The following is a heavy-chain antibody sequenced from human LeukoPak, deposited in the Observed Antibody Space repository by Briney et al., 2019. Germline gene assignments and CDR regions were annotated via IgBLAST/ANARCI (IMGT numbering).Heavy chain of an antibody. D-gene: IGHD5-12*01. J-gene: IGHJ4*02. Sequence: EASETLSLTCTVSGVSISSSSYYWGWIRQPPGKGLEWIGHIYYSGSTNYNPSLKSRVTISVDTSKTQFSLKLSSVTAADTAVYYCARGYSGYNYVYWGQGALVTVSS. CDR2: IYYSGST. CDR1: GVSISSSSYY. V-gene: IGHV4-61*05. CDR3: ARGYSGYNYVY.